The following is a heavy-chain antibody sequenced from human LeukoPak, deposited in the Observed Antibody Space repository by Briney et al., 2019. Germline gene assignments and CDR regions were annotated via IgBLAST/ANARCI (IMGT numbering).Heavy chain of an antibody. J-gene: IGHJ4*02. Sequence: GASVKVSCKASGYTFTSYGISWVRQAPGQGLEWMGWISAYNGNTNYAQKLQGRVTMTTDTSTSTAYMELRSLRSDDTAVYYFATTIAAAGTSDYWGQGTLVTVSS. CDR1: GYTFTSYG. V-gene: IGHV1-18*04. CDR3: ATTIAAAGTSDY. D-gene: IGHD6-13*01. CDR2: ISAYNGNT.